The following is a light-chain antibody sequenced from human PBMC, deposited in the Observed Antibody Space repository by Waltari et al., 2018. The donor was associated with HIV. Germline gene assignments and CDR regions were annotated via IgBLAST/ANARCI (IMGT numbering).Light chain of an antibody. Sequence: QSALTQPASVSGSLGQSISISCSGSSSDLGLYNLFSCYQVSPGKAPKLIIHEVNKRPSGVSDRFSGSKSGKTASLTISGLQTDDEADYYCCSYAGDSNYVFGTGTKVTVL. CDR2: EVN. V-gene: IGLV2-23*02. CDR3: CSYAGDSNYV. J-gene: IGLJ1*01. CDR1: SSDLGLYNL.